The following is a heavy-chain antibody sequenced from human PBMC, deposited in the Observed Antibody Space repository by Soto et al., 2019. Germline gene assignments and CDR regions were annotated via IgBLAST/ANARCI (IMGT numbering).Heavy chain of an antibody. CDR3: AKRDYVMITFGGVKWDY. CDR1: GSSFSSYA. D-gene: IGHD3-16*01. V-gene: IGHV3-23*01. J-gene: IGHJ4*02. CDR2: ISGSGGST. Sequence: GGSLRLSCAASGSSFSSYAMSWVRQAPGKGLEWVSAISGSGGSTNYADSVKGRFTISRDNSKNTLYLQMNSLRAEDTAVYYCAKRDYVMITFGGVKWDYWGQGTLVTVAS.